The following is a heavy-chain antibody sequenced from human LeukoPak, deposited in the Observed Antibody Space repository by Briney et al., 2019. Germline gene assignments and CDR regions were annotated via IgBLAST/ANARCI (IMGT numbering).Heavy chain of an antibody. D-gene: IGHD3-3*01. V-gene: IGHV3-23*01. CDR3: ARDTYYDFWSGYYIYYYGMDV. J-gene: IGHJ6*02. CDR2: ISETGDVT. CDR1: GFSFGSYP. Sequence: GGSLRLSCVVSGFSFGSYPMSWVRQAPGKGLEWVSVISETGDVTHYADSMKGRFTISRDNAKNTLYLQMNSLRAEDTAVYYCARDTYYDFWSGYYIYYYGMDVWGQGTTVTVSS.